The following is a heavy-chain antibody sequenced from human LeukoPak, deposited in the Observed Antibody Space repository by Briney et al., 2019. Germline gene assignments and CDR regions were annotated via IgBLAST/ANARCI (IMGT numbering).Heavy chain of an antibody. Sequence: GGSLRLSCAASGFAASGFTFSTFGMHWVRQAPGKGLESVAFIRYDGYNKYYADSVKGRFTISRDNFKNTLYLQMNSLRADDTAVYYCAKNGYCSGGSCGNWFEYWGQGTLVTVSS. D-gene: IGHD2-15*01. J-gene: IGHJ5*01. CDR2: IRYDGYNK. CDR1: GFTFSTFG. V-gene: IGHV3-30*02. CDR3: AKNGYCSGGSCGNWFEY.